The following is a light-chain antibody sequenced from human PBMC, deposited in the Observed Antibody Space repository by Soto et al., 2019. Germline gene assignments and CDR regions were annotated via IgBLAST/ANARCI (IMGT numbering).Light chain of an antibody. CDR2: RAF. V-gene: IGKV3-15*01. CDR3: QQYKNWPPLT. CDR1: QSVSYN. Sequence: EIVMTQSPATLSVSPGERATLSCRASQSVSYNLAWYQQKPGQGPRLLIYRAFTRATGIPARFSGSGSGTEFTLTISSLQSEDFGVYYCQQYKNWPPLTFGGGTKVEIK. J-gene: IGKJ4*01.